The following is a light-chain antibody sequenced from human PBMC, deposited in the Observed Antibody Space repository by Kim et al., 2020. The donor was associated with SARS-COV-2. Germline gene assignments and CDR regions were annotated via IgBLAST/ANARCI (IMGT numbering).Light chain of an antibody. V-gene: IGKV2-28*01. CDR1: QSRLHSNGYNY. CDR2: LGS. CDR3: MQALQTWT. J-gene: IGKJ1*01. Sequence: DIVMTQSPLSLPVTPGEPASISCRSSQSRLHSNGYNYLDWYLQKPGQSPQLLIYLGSNRASGVPDRFSGSGSGTDFTLKISRVEAEDVGVYYCMQALQTWTFGQGTKV.